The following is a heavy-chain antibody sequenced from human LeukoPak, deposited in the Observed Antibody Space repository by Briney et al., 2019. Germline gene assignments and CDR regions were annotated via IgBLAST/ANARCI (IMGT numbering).Heavy chain of an antibody. CDR1: GFSFSDYS. CDR2: ISSSDNTI. J-gene: IGHJ4*02. CDR3: ARVHRGYSFGRLDY. Sequence: GGSLRLSCAASGFSFSDYSTNWVRQAPGKGLEWVSYISSSDNTIHYADSVKGRFTISRDNAKNSLYLEMNSLRDEDTAVYYCARVHRGYSFGRLDYWGRGTVDSVPS. D-gene: IGHD5-18*01. V-gene: IGHV3-48*02.